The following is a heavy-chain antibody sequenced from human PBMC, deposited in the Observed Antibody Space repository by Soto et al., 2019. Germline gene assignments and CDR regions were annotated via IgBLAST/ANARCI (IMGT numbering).Heavy chain of an antibody. V-gene: IGHV3-21*01. CDR3: ARDVIVGRAVVNPIGD. CDR1: GFTFRDYS. J-gene: IGHJ4*02. Sequence: SIRLCYAALGFTFRDYSMNWVPQTTGKWLEWVSSISTSNSYVYYADSVTGRFTISRDNAKNSLYRPMTSPRAEDTAVYYCARDVIVGRAVVNPIGDGGQGTLVTVSS. CDR2: ISTSNSYV. D-gene: IGHD2-21*01.